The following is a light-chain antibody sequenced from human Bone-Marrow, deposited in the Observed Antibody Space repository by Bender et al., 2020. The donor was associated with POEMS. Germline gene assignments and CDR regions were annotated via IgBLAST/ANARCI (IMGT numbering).Light chain of an antibody. V-gene: IGLV2-14*03. Sequence: QSALTQPASVSGSPGQSITISCTGSSSDVGDYNYVSWYQQHPGKAPKLILFDVTNRPSGVSDRFSGSKSGNTASLTISGLQAEDEADYYCSSYTAGSKVFGTGTKVTVV. J-gene: IGLJ1*01. CDR2: DVT. CDR1: SSDVGDYNY. CDR3: SSYTAGSKV.